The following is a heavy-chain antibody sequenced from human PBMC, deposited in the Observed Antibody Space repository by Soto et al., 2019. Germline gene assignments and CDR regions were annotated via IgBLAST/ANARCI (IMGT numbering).Heavy chain of an antibody. V-gene: IGHV3-74*01. CDR1: GFTFSSYW. CDR2: INSDGSST. CDR3: ARAGRDDSSSWNMRFFGY. D-gene: IGHD6-13*01. Sequence: EVQLVESGGGLVQPGGSLRLSCAASGFTFSSYWMHWVRQAPGKGLVWVSRINSDGSSTSYADSVKGRFTISRDNAKNTLYLQMNSLRAEDTAVYYCARAGRDDSSSWNMRFFGYWGQGTLVTVSS. J-gene: IGHJ4*02.